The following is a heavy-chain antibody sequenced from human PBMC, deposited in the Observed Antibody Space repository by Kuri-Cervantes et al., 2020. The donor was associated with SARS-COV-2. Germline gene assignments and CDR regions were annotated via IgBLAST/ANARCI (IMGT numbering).Heavy chain of an antibody. D-gene: IGHD6-13*01. CDR3: ARSAAAGSAGDFDY. V-gene: IGHV3-43D*03. Sequence: GGSLRLSCAASGFTFDDYAMHWVRQAPGKGLEWVSLISWDGGSTYYADSVKGRLTISRDNSKNSLYLQMNSLRAEDTALYYCARSAAAGSAGDFDYWGQGTLVTVSS. CDR2: ISWDGGST. J-gene: IGHJ4*02. CDR1: GFTFDDYA.